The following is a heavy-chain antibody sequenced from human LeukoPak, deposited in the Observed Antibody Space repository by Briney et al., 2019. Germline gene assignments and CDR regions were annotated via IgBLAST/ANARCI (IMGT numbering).Heavy chain of an antibody. CDR2: IKTDGGTT. V-gene: IGHV3-15*01. J-gene: IGHJ4*02. Sequence: PGGSLRLSCVTSGFTFSDAWMSWVRQGSGKGLEWVGRIKTDGGTTDYAAPVNGRFTISRDDSKNTLYLQMNSLKTEDTAVYYCTTSVPWYTEVVNDYWGQGTLVTVSS. CDR1: GFTFSDAW. D-gene: IGHD6-13*01. CDR3: TTSVPWYTEVVNDY.